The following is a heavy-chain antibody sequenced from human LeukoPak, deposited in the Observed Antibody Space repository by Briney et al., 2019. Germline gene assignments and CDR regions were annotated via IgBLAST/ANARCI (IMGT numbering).Heavy chain of an antibody. CDR2: INYSGST. V-gene: IGHV4-59*08. CDR3: ASRAKVGYCSSTSCYTPFDY. J-gene: IGHJ4*02. CDR1: GGSIRSYY. Sequence: PSETLSLTCTVSGGSIRSYYWSWIRQPPGRGLEWIGYINYSGSTNYNPSLKSRVTISVDTSKNQFSLKLSSVTAADTAVYYCASRAKVGYCSSTSCYTPFDYWGQGTLVTVSS. D-gene: IGHD2-2*02.